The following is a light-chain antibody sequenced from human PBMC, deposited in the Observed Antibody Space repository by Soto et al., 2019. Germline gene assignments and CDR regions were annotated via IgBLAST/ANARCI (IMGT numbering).Light chain of an antibody. CDR1: QTISSW. J-gene: IGKJ4*01. V-gene: IGKV1-39*01. CDR3: QQSYSTLALT. Sequence: DIQMTQSPSTLSGSVGDRVTITCRASQTISSWLAWYQQKPGKAPKLLIYAASSLQSGVPSSFSGSGFGTDFTLTISSLQPEDFATYYCQQSYSTLALTFGGGTKVDIK. CDR2: AAS.